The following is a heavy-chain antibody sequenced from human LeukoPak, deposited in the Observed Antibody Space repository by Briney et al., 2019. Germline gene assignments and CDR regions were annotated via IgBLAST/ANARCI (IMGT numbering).Heavy chain of an antibody. CDR3: ARAMEWLEWTKDNYYYYYYMDV. CDR2: INPNSGGT. CDR1: GYTFTGYY. Sequence: ASVKVSCKASGYTFTGYYMHWVRQAPGQGLEWMGWINPNSGGTNYAQKFQGRVTMTRDTSISTAYMELSRLRSDDTAVYYCARAMEWLEWTKDNYYYYYYMDVWGKGTTVTVSS. V-gene: IGHV1-2*02. J-gene: IGHJ6*03. D-gene: IGHD3-3*01.